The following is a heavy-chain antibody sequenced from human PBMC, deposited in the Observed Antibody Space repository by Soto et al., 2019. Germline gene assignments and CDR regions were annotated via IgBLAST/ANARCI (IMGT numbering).Heavy chain of an antibody. V-gene: IGHV4-59*08. J-gene: IGHJ6*02. Sequence: SVTLSLTCTVSGGSISSYYWSWIRQPPGKGLEWIGYIYYSGSTNYNPSLKSRVTISVDTSKNQFSLTLSSVTAADTSVYYCAREQAKGGYYYYGMDVWGQGTTVTVSS. CDR2: IYYSGST. D-gene: IGHD1-26*01. CDR1: GGSISSYY. CDR3: AREQAKGGYYYYGMDV.